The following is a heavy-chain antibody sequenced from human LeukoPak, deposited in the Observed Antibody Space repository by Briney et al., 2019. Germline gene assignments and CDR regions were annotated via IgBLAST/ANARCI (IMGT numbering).Heavy chain of an antibody. Sequence: GGSLRLSCAASGFTFSSYWIHWVRQAPGKGLVWVSCISSDGSQTRYADSVKGRFTVSRDNAKNTLYLQMNSLRAEDMAVYSCARDTSMRSDYWGQGTLVTVSP. J-gene: IGHJ4*02. CDR2: ISSDGSQT. CDR1: GFTFSSYW. V-gene: IGHV3-74*01. D-gene: IGHD2/OR15-2a*01. CDR3: ARDTSMRSDY.